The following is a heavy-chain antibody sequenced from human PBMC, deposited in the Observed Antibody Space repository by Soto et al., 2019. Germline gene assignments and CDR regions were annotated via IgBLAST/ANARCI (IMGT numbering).Heavy chain of an antibody. Sequence: QVQLVESGGGVVQPGRSLRLSCAASGFTFSTYGMHWVRQAPGKGLEWVAVIWYDGTNKYYSDSVKGRFTISRDNSKNTLDLQMNSLRAEDTAVYYCARDGEYSSSSYYYYGMDVWGQGTTVTVSS. J-gene: IGHJ6*02. CDR1: GFTFSTYG. CDR2: IWYDGTNK. D-gene: IGHD6-6*01. CDR3: ARDGEYSSSSYYYYGMDV. V-gene: IGHV3-33*01.